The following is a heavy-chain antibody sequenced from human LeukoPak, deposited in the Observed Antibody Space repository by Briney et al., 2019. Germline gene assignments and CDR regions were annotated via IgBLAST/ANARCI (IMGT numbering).Heavy chain of an antibody. V-gene: IGHV1-2*02. CDR1: GHTFTGYY. D-gene: IGHD6-13*01. CDR3: AREIIAAAGDIDY. Sequence: ASVKVSCKASGHTFTGYYMHWVRQAPGQGLEWMGWINPNSGGTNYAQKFQGRVTMTRDTSISTAYMELSRLRSDDTAVYYCAREIIAAAGDIDYWGQGTLVTVSS. CDR2: INPNSGGT. J-gene: IGHJ4*02.